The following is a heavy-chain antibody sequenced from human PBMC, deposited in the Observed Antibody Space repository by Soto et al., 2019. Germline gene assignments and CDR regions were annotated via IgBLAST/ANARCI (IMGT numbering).Heavy chain of an antibody. CDR1: GFTFSTYA. V-gene: IGHV3-23*01. CDR3: AKDRNYPRDQFHY. J-gene: IGHJ4*02. Sequence: GGSLRLSCAASGFTFSTYALSWVRQAPGRGLEWVSAISANGQGIYYADSVRGRFTISRDNSKNTIFLHMDSLRAEDTAVYYCAKDRNYPRDQFHYWGQGTLVTVSS. D-gene: IGHD1-7*01. CDR2: ISANGQGI.